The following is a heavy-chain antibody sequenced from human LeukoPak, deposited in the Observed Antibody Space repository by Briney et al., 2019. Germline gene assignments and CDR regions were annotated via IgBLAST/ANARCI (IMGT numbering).Heavy chain of an antibody. CDR2: LYSGGRT. J-gene: IGHJ4*02. CDR3: ARGFSSSWYSTAGRPEQLGY. CDR1: GFTVRSNY. D-gene: IGHD6-13*01. Sequence: PGGSLRLSCVASGFTVRSNYMSWVRQAPGKGLDWVSSLYSGGRTDYADSVRGRFTISRDNSKNTLYLQMKSLRAEDTAVYYCARGFSSSWYSTAGRPEQLGYWGQGTLVTVSS. V-gene: IGHV3-66*01.